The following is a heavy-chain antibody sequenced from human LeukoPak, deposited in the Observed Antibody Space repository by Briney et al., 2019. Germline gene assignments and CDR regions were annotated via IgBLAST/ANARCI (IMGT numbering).Heavy chain of an antibody. CDR1: GFTFNNYW. D-gene: IGHD5-24*01. V-gene: IGHV3-74*01. Sequence: PGGSLRLSCVGSGFTFNNYWMLWVRQAPGKGLVWVSRINTDGTTTSYADSVKGRFTISRDNSENTLYLQMKSLRAEDTAVYYCARGDGYNFFDYWGQGTLVTVSS. J-gene: IGHJ4*02. CDR3: ARGDGYNFFDY. CDR2: INTDGTTT.